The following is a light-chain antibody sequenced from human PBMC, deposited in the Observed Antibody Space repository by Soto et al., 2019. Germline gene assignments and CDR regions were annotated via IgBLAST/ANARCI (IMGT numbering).Light chain of an antibody. CDR1: RSISSW. J-gene: IGKJ5*01. CDR3: QQLKSYPIT. V-gene: IGKV1-5*01. CDR2: AAS. Sequence: DIQMTQSPSTLSASVGDRVTITCRASRSISSWLAWYQQKPGKAPNLLIYAASSLETGVPSRFSGSGSGTEFTLTISSLQPEDFATYYCQQLKSYPITFGQGTRLEIK.